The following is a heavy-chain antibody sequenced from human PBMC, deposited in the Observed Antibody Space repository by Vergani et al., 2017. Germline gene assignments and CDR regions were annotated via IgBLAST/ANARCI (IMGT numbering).Heavy chain of an antibody. CDR3: AKNIVLVPSTMLGWLDP. CDR2: IIPIFGTT. V-gene: IGHV1-69*19. D-gene: IGHD2-2*01. J-gene: IGHJ5*02. CDR1: GGTFSNYA. Sequence: QVQLVQSGAEVKKPGSSVKVSCKASGGTFSNYAISWVRQAPGQGLEWMGGIIPIFGTTNYAQKFQGRVTITADESTTTAYIEVRSLRSDDTAAYYCAKNIVLVPSTMLGWLDPWGQGTLVTVSS.